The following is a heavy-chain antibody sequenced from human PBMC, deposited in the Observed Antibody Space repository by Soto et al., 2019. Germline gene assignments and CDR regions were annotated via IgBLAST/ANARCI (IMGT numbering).Heavy chain of an antibody. J-gene: IGHJ6*02. V-gene: IGHV3-30*18. Sequence: QVQLVESGGGVVQPGRSLRLSCAASGFTFSSYGMHWVRQAPGKGLEWVAVISYDGSNKYYADSVKGRFTISRDNSKNTLYLQMNSLRAEDTAVYYCANLGDVRYFDWLLSHYYYYGMDVWGQGTTVTVSS. CDR3: ANLGDVRYFDWLLSHYYYYGMDV. D-gene: IGHD3-9*01. CDR1: GFTFSSYG. CDR2: ISYDGSNK.